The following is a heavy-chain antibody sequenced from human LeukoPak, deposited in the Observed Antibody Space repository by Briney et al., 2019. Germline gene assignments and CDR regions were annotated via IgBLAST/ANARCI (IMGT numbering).Heavy chain of an antibody. V-gene: IGHV4-31*03. CDR1: GGSISSGGYY. CDR2: IYYSGST. D-gene: IGHD2-2*01. Sequence: SETLSLTCTVSGGSISSGGYYWSWIRQHPGKGLEWIGYIYYSGSTYYNPSLKSRVTISVDTSKNQFSLKLSSVAAADTAAYYCARVVGVPAAIGAGGWFDPWGQGTLVTVSS. CDR3: ARVVGVPAAIGAGGWFDP. J-gene: IGHJ5*02.